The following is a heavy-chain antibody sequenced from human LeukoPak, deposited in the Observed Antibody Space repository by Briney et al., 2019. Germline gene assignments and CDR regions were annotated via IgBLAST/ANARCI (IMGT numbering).Heavy chain of an antibody. D-gene: IGHD2-15*01. V-gene: IGHV1-69*13. CDR1: GYTFTSYG. Sequence: SVKVSCKASGYTFTSYGISWVRQAPGQGLEWMGGIIPIFGTANYAQKFQGRVTITADESTSTAYMELSSLRSEDTAVYYCARGAVRLLRGYGMDVWGQGTTVTVSS. CDR2: IIPIFGTA. J-gene: IGHJ6*02. CDR3: ARGAVRLLRGYGMDV.